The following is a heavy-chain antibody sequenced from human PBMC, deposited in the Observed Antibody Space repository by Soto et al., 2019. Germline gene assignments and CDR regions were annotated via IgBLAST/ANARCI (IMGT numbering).Heavy chain of an antibody. CDR3: ARVYCSGGSCYGIDY. J-gene: IGHJ4*02. D-gene: IGHD2-15*01. V-gene: IGHV1-69*02. Sequence: SVKVSCKASGGTFSSYTISWVRQAPGQGLEWMGRIIPILGIANYAQKFQGRVTITADKSTSTAYMELSSLRSEDTAVYYCARVYCSGGSCYGIDYWGQGTLVTVSS. CDR2: IIPILGIA. CDR1: GGTFSSYT.